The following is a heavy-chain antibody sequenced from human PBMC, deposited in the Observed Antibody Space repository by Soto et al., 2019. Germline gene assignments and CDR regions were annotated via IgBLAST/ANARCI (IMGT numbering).Heavy chain of an antibody. Sequence: EVQLVESGGGLVQPGGSLRLSCAASGFTFSSYAMHWVRQAPGKGLEYVSAISSNGGSTYYANSVKGRFTISRDNSKNTLHLQMGSLRAEDMAVYYCARVYYYYYMDVWGKGTTVTVSS. CDR2: ISSNGGST. CDR1: GFTFSSYA. V-gene: IGHV3-64*01. CDR3: ARVYYYYYMDV. J-gene: IGHJ6*03.